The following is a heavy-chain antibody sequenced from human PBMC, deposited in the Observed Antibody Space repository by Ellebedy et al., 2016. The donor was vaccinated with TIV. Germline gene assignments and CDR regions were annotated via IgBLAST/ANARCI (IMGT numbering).Heavy chain of an antibody. V-gene: IGHV3-66*01. Sequence: GESLKISCEASGIIVSDYFMNWVRQAPGKGLEWVSVLYPDAKANYTDSVNGRFIVSRDNRKNTLYLQMNSLTAEDTAVYYCARDPGGGGDFGDNWFDPWGQGTRVTVSS. D-gene: IGHD2-21*01. J-gene: IGHJ5*02. CDR1: GIIVSDYF. CDR2: LYPDAKA. CDR3: ARDPGGGGDFGDNWFDP.